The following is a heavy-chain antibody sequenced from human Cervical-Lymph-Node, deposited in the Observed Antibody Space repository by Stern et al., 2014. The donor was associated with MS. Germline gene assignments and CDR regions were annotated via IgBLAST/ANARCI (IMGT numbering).Heavy chain of an antibody. V-gene: IGHV7-4-1*02. CDR2: ISTNPGDP. CDR3: ARPNDSSGLFDQ. D-gene: IGHD3-22*01. J-gene: IGHJ5*02. Sequence: VQLVESGSELKKPGASVKVSCKASGYTFNNYAVNWVRQAPGQGLEWMGWISTNPGDPDYAQGFTGRFVFSMDTSVSTAYLQISSLKAEDTAVYYCARPNDSSGLFDQWGQGTLVTVSS. CDR1: GYTFNNYA.